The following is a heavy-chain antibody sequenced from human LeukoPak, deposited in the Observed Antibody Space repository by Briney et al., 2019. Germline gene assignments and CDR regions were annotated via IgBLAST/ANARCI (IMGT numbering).Heavy chain of an antibody. CDR3: ARASHYDFWSGYYTGVYFQH. D-gene: IGHD3-3*01. CDR2: IYYSGST. V-gene: IGHV4-59*01. J-gene: IGHJ1*01. CDR1: GGSISSYY. Sequence: KPSETLSLTCTVSGGSISSYYWSWIRQPPGKGLEWIGYIYYSGSTNYNPSLKSRVTISVDTSKNQFSLKLSSVTAADTAVYYCARASHYDFWSGYYTGVYFQHWGQGTQVTVSS.